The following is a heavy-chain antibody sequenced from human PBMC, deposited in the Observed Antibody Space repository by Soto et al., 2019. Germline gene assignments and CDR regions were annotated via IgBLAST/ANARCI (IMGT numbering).Heavy chain of an antibody. V-gene: IGHV1-3*01. CDR1: GYTFTSYA. CDR3: ARSSGIQLSFRH. D-gene: IGHD5-18*01. Sequence: GASVKVSCKASGYTFTSYAMHWVRQAPGQRLEWMGWINAGNGNTKYSQKFQGRVTITRDTSASTAYMELSSLRSEDTAVYYCARSSGIQLSFRHWGKGTLVTVS. CDR2: INAGNGNT. J-gene: IGHJ4*02.